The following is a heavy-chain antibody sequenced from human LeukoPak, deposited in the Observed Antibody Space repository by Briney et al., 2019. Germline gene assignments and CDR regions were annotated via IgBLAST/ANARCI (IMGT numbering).Heavy chain of an antibody. CDR3: ARDTLPQGYYYYYGMDV. D-gene: IGHD1-14*01. Sequence: PGGSVRLSCAASGFTFSNYWMHWVRQAPRKGLVWVSRISSDGSSTYYADSVKGRFTISRDNAKNSLYLQMNSLRAEDTAVYYCARDTLPQGYYYYYGMDVWGQGTTVTVSS. CDR2: ISSDGSST. J-gene: IGHJ6*02. V-gene: IGHV3-74*01. CDR1: GFTFSNYW.